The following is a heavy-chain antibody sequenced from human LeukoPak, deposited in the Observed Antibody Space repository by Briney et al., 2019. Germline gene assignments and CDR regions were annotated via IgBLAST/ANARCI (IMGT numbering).Heavy chain of an antibody. V-gene: IGHV3-74*01. CDR1: GFSFSSAW. Sequence: GGSLRLSCAASGFSFSSAWMHWVRQAPGEGLVAVPRITSDGSTTWYADSVRGRFTISRDNAKNTLYLQMNGLRVDDTAVYYCARDWYYAIDYWGQGTLVTVSS. CDR3: ARDWYYAIDY. CDR2: ITSDGSTT. J-gene: IGHJ4*02. D-gene: IGHD2-2*01.